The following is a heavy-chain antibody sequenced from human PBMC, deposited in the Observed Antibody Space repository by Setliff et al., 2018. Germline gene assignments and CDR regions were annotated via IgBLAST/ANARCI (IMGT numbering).Heavy chain of an antibody. V-gene: IGHV3-15*01. J-gene: IGHJ4*02. D-gene: IGHD3-22*01. CDR2: VTAGGTT. CDR1: GFTFSDYS. CDR3: AADTFDSNAQAFDY. Sequence: PGGSLRLSCATSGFTFSDYSLTWVRQAPGKGLEWVGRVTAGGTTNYAAPVKGRFTISRDDSKDTLYLQLNSLNTEDIAVYYCAADTFDSNAQAFDYWGQGTLVTVSS.